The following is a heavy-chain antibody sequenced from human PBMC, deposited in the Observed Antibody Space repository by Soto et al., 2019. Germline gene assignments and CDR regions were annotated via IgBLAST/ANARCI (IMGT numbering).Heavy chain of an antibody. CDR3: ARDRLSHYLSSGWPFDY. CDR2: ISAYNGNT. J-gene: IGHJ4*02. CDR1: GYTFTSYG. Sequence: QVQLVQSGAEVKKPGASVKVSCKASGYTFTSYGISWVRQAPGQGLEWMGWISAYNGNTNYAQKLQGRVTMTTDTYTSTAYMELRSLRSDDTAVYYCARDRLSHYLSSGWPFDYWGQGTLVTVSS. D-gene: IGHD6-19*01. V-gene: IGHV1-18*01.